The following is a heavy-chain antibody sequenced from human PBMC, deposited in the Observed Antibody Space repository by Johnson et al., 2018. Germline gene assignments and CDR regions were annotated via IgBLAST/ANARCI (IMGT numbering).Heavy chain of an antibody. D-gene: IGHD6-25*01. CDR2: VHHSGST. Sequence: VQLLESGPGLVKPSETLSLTCTVSGGSISSYWWSWIRQPPGKGLEYIGYVHHSGSTIYNPSLESRVTISIDTSKNQFSLKLMSVTAADTAMYYCARGGEYFQDWGQGTLVTVSS. V-gene: IGHV4-59*01. J-gene: IGHJ1*01. CDR3: ARGGEYFQD. CDR1: GGSISSYW.